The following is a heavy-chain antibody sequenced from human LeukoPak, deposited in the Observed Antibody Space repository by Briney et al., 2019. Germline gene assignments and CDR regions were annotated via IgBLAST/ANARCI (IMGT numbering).Heavy chain of an antibody. Sequence: ASVKVSCKASGYTFTSYGISWVRQAPGQGLEWMGWISAYNSNTNYAQKLQGRVTMTTDTSTSTAYMELRSLRSDDTAVYYCARVPPGDYDYVWGSYRKGEFDYWGQGTLVTVSS. J-gene: IGHJ4*02. V-gene: IGHV1-18*01. CDR3: ARVPPGDYDYVWGSYRKGEFDY. CDR2: ISAYNSNT. CDR1: GYTFTSYG. D-gene: IGHD3-16*01.